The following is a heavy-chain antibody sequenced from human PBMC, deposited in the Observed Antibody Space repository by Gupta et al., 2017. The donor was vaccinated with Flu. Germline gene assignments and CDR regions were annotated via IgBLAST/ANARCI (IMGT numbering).Heavy chain of an antibody. V-gene: IGHV3-30*18. CDR2: MSLDGSNK. CDR3: AKNPGGFVYHYCDQ. D-gene: IGHD5-12*01. Sequence: MHWVRQAPGKGLDWVAGMSLDGSNKYYADAMEGRLTITRDNSKNTLYLQMNSGRDEDTAIYYGAKNPGGFVYHYCDQGGQGTRVSVSA. J-gene: IGHJ4*02.